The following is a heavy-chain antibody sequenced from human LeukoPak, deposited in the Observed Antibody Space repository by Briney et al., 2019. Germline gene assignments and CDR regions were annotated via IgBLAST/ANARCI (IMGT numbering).Heavy chain of an antibody. CDR1: GGTFSSYA. J-gene: IGHJ4*02. D-gene: IGHD2-2*03. V-gene: IGHV1-69*06. Sequence: GASVKVSCKASGGTFSSYAISWVRQAPGQGLEWMGGIIPIFGTANYAQKFQGRVTITADKSTSTAYMELSSLRSEDTAVYYCARGRGGYCSSTSCHGGDYWGQGTLVTVSS. CDR2: IIPIFGTA. CDR3: ARGRGGYCSSTSCHGGDY.